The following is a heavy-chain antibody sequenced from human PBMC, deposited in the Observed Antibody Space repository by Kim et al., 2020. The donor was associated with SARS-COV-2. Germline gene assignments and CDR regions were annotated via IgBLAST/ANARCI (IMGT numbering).Heavy chain of an antibody. CDR2: IYYSGST. J-gene: IGHJ6*02. D-gene: IGHD3-10*01. V-gene: IGHV4-31*03. Sequence: SETLSLTCTVSGGSISSGGYYWSWIRQHPGKGLEWIGYIYYSGSTYYNPSLKSRVTISVDTSKNQFSLKLSSVTAADTAVYYCARDVPNYYGSGSYRADYYYGMDVWGQGTTVTVSS. CDR3: ARDVPNYYGSGSYRADYYYGMDV. CDR1: GGSISSGGYY.